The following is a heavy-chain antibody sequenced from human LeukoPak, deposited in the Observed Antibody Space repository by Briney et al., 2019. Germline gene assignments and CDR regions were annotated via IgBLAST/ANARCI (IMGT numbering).Heavy chain of an antibody. J-gene: IGHJ3*02. CDR1: GFTFDDYA. V-gene: IGHV3-9*01. D-gene: IGHD6-13*01. CDR2: ISWNSGSI. CDR3: ARALLKYSSSWYESHDAFDI. Sequence: GGSLRLSCAASGFTFDDYAMHWVRQAPGKGLEWVSGISWNSGSIGYADSVKGRFTISRDNAKNSLYLQMNSLRAEDTAVYYCARALLKYSSSWYESHDAFDIWGQGTMVTVSS.